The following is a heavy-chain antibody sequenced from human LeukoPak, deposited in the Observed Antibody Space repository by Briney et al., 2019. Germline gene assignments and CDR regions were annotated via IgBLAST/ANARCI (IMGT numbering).Heavy chain of an antibody. V-gene: IGHV4-39*01. J-gene: IGHJ6*02. CDR3: ARHQCSGTRCYNFYFYGMYV. CDR1: GGSITSSIDY. CDR2: IYYCTST. D-gene: IGHD2-2*02. Sequence: SETLSLTCTVSGGSITSSIDYWGWVRQPPGKGLEWSATIYYCTSTQYNPSLKSRVTMSVDTSKNQFSLKLSSMTAADTAVYYCARHQCSGTRCYNFYFYGMYVWGQGTTVTVSS.